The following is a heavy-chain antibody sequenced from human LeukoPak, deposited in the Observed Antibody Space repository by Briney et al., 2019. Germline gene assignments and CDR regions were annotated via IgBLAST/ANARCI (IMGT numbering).Heavy chain of an antibody. CDR3: ARDKLQSYFDF. V-gene: IGHV4-59*12. Sequence: SETLSLTCTVSGGSISSYYWSWIRQPPGKGLEWVGYIYYSGSTNYNPSLKSRVTISVNTSKNQFSLKLSSVTAADTAVYYCARDKLQSYFDFWGQGTLVTVSS. CDR2: IYYSGST. CDR1: GGSISSYY. J-gene: IGHJ4*02.